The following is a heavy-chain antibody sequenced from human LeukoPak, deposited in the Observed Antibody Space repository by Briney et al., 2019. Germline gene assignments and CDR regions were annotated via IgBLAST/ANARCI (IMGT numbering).Heavy chain of an antibody. J-gene: IGHJ4*02. Sequence: PSETLSLTCAVSGXSISSSNWWSWVRQPPGKGLEWIGEIYHSGSTNYNPSLKSQVTISVDKSKNQFSLKLSSVTAADTAVYYCARDTGGLATTWGQGTLVTVSS. D-gene: IGHD5-24*01. CDR1: GXSISSSNW. CDR2: IYHSGST. CDR3: ARDTGGLATT. V-gene: IGHV4-4*02.